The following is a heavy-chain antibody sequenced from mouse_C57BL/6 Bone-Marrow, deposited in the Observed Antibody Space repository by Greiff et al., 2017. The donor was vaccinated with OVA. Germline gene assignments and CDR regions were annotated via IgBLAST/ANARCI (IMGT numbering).Heavy chain of an antibody. Sequence: EVKLMESGPGLAKPSQTLSLTCSVTGYSITSDYWNWIRKFPGNKLEYMGYISYSGSTYYNPSLKSRISITRDTSKNQYYLQLNSVTTEDTATYYCASSYDHKDYYYAMDYWGQGTSVTVSS. CDR1: GYSITSDY. V-gene: IGHV3-8*01. D-gene: IGHD2-3*01. CDR2: ISYSGST. CDR3: ASSYDHKDYYYAMDY. J-gene: IGHJ4*01.